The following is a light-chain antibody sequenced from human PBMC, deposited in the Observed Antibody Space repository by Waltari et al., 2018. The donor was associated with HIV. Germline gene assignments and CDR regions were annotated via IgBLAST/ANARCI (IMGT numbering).Light chain of an antibody. CDR3: QAWDSSTVV. CDR2: HDI. Sequence: SYELTQPPSVSVSPGQTASITCPGAKLGDKYACWYQQKPGQSPVLVIYHDIQRPSGIPERFSGSNSGNTATLTISGTQAMDEADYYCQAWDSSTVVFGGGTKLTVL. V-gene: IGLV3-1*01. CDR1: KLGDKY. J-gene: IGLJ2*01.